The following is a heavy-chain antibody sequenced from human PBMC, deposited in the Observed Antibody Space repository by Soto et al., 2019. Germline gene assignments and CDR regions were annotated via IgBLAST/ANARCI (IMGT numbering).Heavy chain of an antibody. V-gene: IGHV4-31*03. Sequence: LSLTFTVSRASLSRGGSYWRGGRQHPGKGLEWIVYIYYSGSTYYNPSLKSRVTISVDTSKNQFSLKLSSVTAADTAVYYCASRRPGTIFGVVIMSAFDIWGQGTMVTVSS. CDR1: RASLSRGGSY. D-gene: IGHD3-3*01. CDR3: ASRRPGTIFGVVIMSAFDI. CDR2: IYYSGST. J-gene: IGHJ3*02.